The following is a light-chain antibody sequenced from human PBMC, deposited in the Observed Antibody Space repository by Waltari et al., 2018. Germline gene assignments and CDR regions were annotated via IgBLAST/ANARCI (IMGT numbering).Light chain of an antibody. V-gene: IGLV2-8*01. CDR3: TSYGGTNNFL. CDR1: RRDGGAYRY. Sequence: QSALTQPPSPTGSPGQSVTISCTGGRRDGGAYRYVSWYQQHPGRAPKVIMSEVDKRPSGVPDRFSGSKSGTTASLTISGLKVEDEADYYCTSYGGTNNFLFGSGTKVTV. J-gene: IGLJ1*01. CDR2: EVD.